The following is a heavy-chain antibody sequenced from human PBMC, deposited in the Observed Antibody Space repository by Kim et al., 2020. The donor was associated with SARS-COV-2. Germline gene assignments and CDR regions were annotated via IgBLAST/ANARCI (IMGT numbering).Heavy chain of an antibody. J-gene: IGHJ6*02. V-gene: IGHV4-39*01. D-gene: IGHD3-3*01. CDR1: GGSISSSSYY. CDR2: IYYSGST. Sequence: SETLSLTCTVSGGSISSSSYYWGWIRQPPGKGLEWIGSIYYSGSTYYNPSLKSRVTISGDTSKNQFSLKLSSVTAADTAVYYCAIHDYAGITIFGVVIKYGMYVWGHGATVSASS. CDR3: AIHDYAGITIFGVVIKYGMYV.